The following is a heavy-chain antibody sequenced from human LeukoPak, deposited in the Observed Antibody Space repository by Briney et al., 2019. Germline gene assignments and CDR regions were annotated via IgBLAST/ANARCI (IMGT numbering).Heavy chain of an antibody. V-gene: IGHV1-58*02. J-gene: IGHJ4*02. CDR1: GFTFTSSA. D-gene: IGHD3-22*01. Sequence: ASVKVSCKASGFTFTSSAMQWVRQARGQRLEWIGWIVVGSGNTNYAQKFQERVTITRDMSTSTAYMELRSLRSDDTAVYYCARDAYDSSGPIDYWGQGTLVTVSS. CDR2: IVVGSGNT. CDR3: ARDAYDSSGPIDY.